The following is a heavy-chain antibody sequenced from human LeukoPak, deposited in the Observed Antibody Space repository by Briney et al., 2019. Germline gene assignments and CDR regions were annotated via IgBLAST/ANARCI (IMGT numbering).Heavy chain of an antibody. Sequence: SETLSLTCTVSSAFMQKHYGIWLRQSPGKALEWIGYIYYRGSTKYNPSLERRVTIPLDTSQNQYFLNLRSATTADTAIYHCTSHYFDSSIYYAIVTFTLWGQGTTVTVSS. J-gene: IGHJ3*01. D-gene: IGHD3-22*01. CDR2: IYYRGST. V-gene: IGHV4-59*11. CDR3: TSHYFDSSIYYAIVTFTL. CDR1: SAFMQKHY.